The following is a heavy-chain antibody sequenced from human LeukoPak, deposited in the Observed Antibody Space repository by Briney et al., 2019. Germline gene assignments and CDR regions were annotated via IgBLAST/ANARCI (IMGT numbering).Heavy chain of an antibody. J-gene: IGHJ5*02. V-gene: IGHV5-51*01. CDR3: ARQLRSTGWVWFDP. CDR1: GYSFSTYW. Sequence: GESLKISCRGSGYSFSTYWIAWVRQMSGKGLELMGITYPGDSDTIYSPSFQGQVTISADKSINTAYLQWNSLKASDTAMYYCARQLRSTGWVWFDPWGQGTLVTVSS. D-gene: IGHD2-8*02. CDR2: TYPGDSDT.